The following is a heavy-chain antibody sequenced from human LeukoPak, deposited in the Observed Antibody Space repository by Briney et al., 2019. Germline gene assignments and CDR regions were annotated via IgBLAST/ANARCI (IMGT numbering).Heavy chain of an antibody. J-gene: IGHJ3*02. V-gene: IGHV5-51*01. Sequence: GESLKISCKGSGYSFTNYWIGWVRQMPGKGLEWMGIIYPGDSDTRYSPSFQGQVTISADKSISTAFLQWSSLKASDTAMYYCARQREWGGGFDAFDIWGQGTMVTVSS. CDR3: ARQREWGGGFDAFDI. CDR1: GYSFTNYW. CDR2: IYPGDSDT. D-gene: IGHD2-15*01.